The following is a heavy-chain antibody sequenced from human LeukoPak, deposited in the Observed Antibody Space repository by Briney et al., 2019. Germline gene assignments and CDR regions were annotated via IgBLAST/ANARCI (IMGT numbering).Heavy chain of an antibody. CDR3: ARDLGAIAAPPQNWFDP. V-gene: IGHV1-2*02. Sequence: ASVKVSCKASGYTFTGYYMHWVRQAPGQGLEWMGWINPNSGGTNYAQKFQGRVTMTRDTSISTAYMELSRLRSDDTAVYYCARDLGAIAAPPQNWFDPWGQGTLVTVSS. D-gene: IGHD6-6*01. CDR2: INPNSGGT. CDR1: GYTFTGYY. J-gene: IGHJ5*02.